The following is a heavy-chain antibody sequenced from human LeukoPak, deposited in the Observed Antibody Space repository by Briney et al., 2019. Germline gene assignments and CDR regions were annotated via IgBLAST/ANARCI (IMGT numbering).Heavy chain of an antibody. CDR3: ARISDFWSGWIDY. J-gene: IGHJ4*02. D-gene: IGHD3-3*01. CDR1: GGSFSGYY. CDR2: INHSGST. V-gene: IGHV4-34*01. Sequence: SETLSLTCAVYGGSFSGYYWSWIRQPPGKGLEWIGEINHSGSTNYNPSLKSRITISVDTSKNQFSLKLSSVTAADTAVYYCARISDFWSGWIDYWGQGTLVTVSS.